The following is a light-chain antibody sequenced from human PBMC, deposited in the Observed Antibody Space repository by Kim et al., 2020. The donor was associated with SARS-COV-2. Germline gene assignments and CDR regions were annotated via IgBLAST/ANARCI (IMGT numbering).Light chain of an antibody. Sequence: EIVLTQSPGTLSLSPGERATLSCRASQGVSSSYLAWYQHKPGQAPRLLIYAASSRATGIPDRFSGSGSGTDFTLTISRLEPEDFAVYYCQQYGSSPPWTFGQGTKVDIK. CDR2: AAS. CDR1: QGVSSSY. J-gene: IGKJ1*01. CDR3: QQYGSSPPWT. V-gene: IGKV3-20*01.